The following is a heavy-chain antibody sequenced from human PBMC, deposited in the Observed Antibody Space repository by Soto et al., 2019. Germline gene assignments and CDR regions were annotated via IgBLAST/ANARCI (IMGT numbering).Heavy chain of an antibody. CDR1: GFTFSSYA. Sequence: GGSLRLSCAASGFTFSSYAMSWVRQAPGKGLEWVSAISGSGGSTYYADSVKGRFTISRDNSKNTLYLQMNSLRAEDTAVYYCARGLVVPAAPYYYYGMDVWGQGTTVTVSS. CDR3: ARGLVVPAAPYYYYGMDV. J-gene: IGHJ6*02. CDR2: ISGSGGST. V-gene: IGHV3-23*01. D-gene: IGHD2-2*01.